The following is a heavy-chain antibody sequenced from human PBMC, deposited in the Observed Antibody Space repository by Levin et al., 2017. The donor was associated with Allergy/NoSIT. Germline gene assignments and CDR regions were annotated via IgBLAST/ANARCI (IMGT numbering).Heavy chain of an antibody. J-gene: IGHJ6*02. D-gene: IGHD2-21*02. CDR3: AREMVVTAMGYYFGMNV. CDR2: ISYAGGDK. CDR1: GFPFSSCA. Sequence: GGSLRLSCAASGFPFSSCAMHWVRRAPGKGLEWLAVISYAGGDKYYADSVKGRFTISRDNSKNTLYLQMNSLGAEDTAVYYCAREMVVTAMGYYFGMNVWGQGTTVTVSS. V-gene: IGHV3-30*03.